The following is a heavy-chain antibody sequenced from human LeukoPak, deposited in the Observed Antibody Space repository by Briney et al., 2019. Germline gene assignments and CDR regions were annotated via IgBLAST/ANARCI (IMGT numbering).Heavy chain of an antibody. CDR1: GFIFSNGW. V-gene: IGHV3-15*01. CDR2: IKSRTDGGTT. CDR3: ATCARGYSYGSYAFDI. Sequence: GGSLRLSCAASGFIFSNGWMSWVRQAPGKGLEWVGRIKSRTDGGTTDYAAPVKGRFIISRDDSKNTVYLQMNSLKTEDTAVYYCATCARGYSYGSYAFDIWGQGTMVTVSS. D-gene: IGHD5-18*01. J-gene: IGHJ3*02.